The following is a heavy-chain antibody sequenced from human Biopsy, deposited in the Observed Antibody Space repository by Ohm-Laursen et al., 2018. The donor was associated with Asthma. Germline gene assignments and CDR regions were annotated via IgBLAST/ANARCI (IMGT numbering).Heavy chain of an antibody. J-gene: IGHJ4*02. CDR1: GYSLTDLS. D-gene: IGHD4-17*01. CDR3: ASDFPKDYVRYNFQF. V-gene: IGHV1-24*01. CDR2: NAHEEGGT. Sequence: SVKVSCKISGYSLTDLSMHWVRQAPGQGLEWMGGNAHEEGGTANARRFQGRVTMTEDTSTDTAYMELSSLSSEDTAVYYCASDFPKDYVRYNFQFWGQGTLVTVSS.